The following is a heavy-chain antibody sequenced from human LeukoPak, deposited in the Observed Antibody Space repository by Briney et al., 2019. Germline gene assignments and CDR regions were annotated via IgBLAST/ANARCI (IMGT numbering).Heavy chain of an antibody. CDR2: IGADNGDT. V-gene: IGHV1-18*01. D-gene: IGHD4-17*01. Sequence: GASVKVSCKASGYTSSTYGISWVRQAPGQGLEWMGWIGADNGDTNYAQKVQGRITMTTDTSTSTAYMELRSLRSDDTAVFYCARAGRTVTSHFDYWGQGTLVTVSS. J-gene: IGHJ4*02. CDR1: GYTSSTYG. CDR3: ARAGRTVTSHFDY.